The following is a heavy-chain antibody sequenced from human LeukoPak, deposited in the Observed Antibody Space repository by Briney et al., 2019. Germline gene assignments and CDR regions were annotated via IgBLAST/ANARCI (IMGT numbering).Heavy chain of an antibody. CDR3: ARGGSYDLIAFDI. CDR1: GYTFTSYD. J-gene: IGHJ3*02. V-gene: IGHV1-8*03. CDR2: MNPNSGNT. D-gene: IGHD1-26*01. Sequence: ASVKVSCKSSGYTFTSYDINWVRQATGQGLEWMGWMNPNSGNTGYAQKFQGRVTITRNTSISTAYMELSSLRSEDTAVYYCARGGSYDLIAFDIWGQGTMVTVSS.